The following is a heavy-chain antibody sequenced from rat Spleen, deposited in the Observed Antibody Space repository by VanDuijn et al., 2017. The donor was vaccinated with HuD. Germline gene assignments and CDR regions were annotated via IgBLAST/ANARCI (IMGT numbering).Heavy chain of an antibody. V-gene: IGHV3-3*01. CDR1: GYSITSGYG. Sequence: EVQLQESGPGLVKPSQSLSLTCSVTGYSITSGYGWNWIRKFPGNKLEWLGYINNAGSTNYNPSLKSRISITRDTSKNQFFLQVNSVTTEDTATYYCARRGLYWYFDFWGPGTMVTVSS. CDR2: INNAGST. CDR3: ARRGLYWYFDF. J-gene: IGHJ1*01.